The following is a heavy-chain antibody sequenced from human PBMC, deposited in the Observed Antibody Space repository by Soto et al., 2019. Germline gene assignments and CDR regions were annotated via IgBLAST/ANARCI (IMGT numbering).Heavy chain of an antibody. CDR2: IIPIFGTA. CDR1: GGTFSSYA. Sequence: ASVKVSCKASGGTFSSYAISWVRQAPGQGLEWMGGIIPIFGTANYAQKFQGRVTITADESTSTAYMELSSLRSEDTAVYYCARDRRYSSSSTYYYYYGMDVWGQGTTVTVSS. J-gene: IGHJ6*02. D-gene: IGHD6-6*01. CDR3: ARDRRYSSSSTYYYYYGMDV. V-gene: IGHV1-69*13.